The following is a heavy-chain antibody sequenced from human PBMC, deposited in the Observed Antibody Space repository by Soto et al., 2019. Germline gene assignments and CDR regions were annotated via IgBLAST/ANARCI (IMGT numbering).Heavy chain of an antibody. Sequence: PSETLSLTCTVSGGSISSYYWSWIRQPPGKGLEWIGYIYYSGSTNYNPSLKSRVTISVDTSKNQFSLKLSSVTAADTAVYYCARIRGYSYGRDYYYFDYWGQGTLVTVSS. CDR2: IYYSGST. CDR3: ARIRGYSYGRDYYYFDY. J-gene: IGHJ4*02. V-gene: IGHV4-59*01. D-gene: IGHD5-18*01. CDR1: GGSISSYY.